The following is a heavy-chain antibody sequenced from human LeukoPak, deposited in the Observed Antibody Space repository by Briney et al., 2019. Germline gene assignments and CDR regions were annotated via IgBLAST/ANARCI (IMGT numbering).Heavy chain of an antibody. D-gene: IGHD1-26*01. J-gene: IGHJ4*02. CDR2: INPSGGST. V-gene: IGHV1-46*01. Sequence: ASVKVSFKASGYAFTSYYMHWVRQAPGQGLEWIGIINPSGGSTSYAQKFQGRVTMTRDTSTSTVYMELSSLRSEDTAVYYCAREVGAHGDYWGQGTLVTVSP. CDR1: GYAFTSYY. CDR3: AREVGAHGDY.